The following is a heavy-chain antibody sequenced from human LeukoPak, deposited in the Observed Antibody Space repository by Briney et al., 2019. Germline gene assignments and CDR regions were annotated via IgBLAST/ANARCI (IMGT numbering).Heavy chain of an antibody. Sequence: GGSLRLSCAASGFTFSSSWMHWVRQGPGKGLVWVSRINGIETITNYADSVKGRFTISRDNAKNTVFLQMNSLRAEDTAIYYCVRGWVDAFDMWGQGTVVTVSS. V-gene: IGHV3-74*01. CDR1: GFTFSSSW. CDR3: VRGWVDAFDM. D-gene: IGHD6-13*01. CDR2: INGIETIT. J-gene: IGHJ3*02.